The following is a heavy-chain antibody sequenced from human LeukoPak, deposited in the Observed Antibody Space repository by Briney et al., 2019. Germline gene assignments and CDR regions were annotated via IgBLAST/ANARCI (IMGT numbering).Heavy chain of an antibody. J-gene: IGHJ4*02. V-gene: IGHV4-4*07. CDR3: ARDDGLFYPFGI. CDR2: IYTSGST. Sequence: SETLSLTCTVSGGSLSSYYWSWIRQPAGKGLEWIGRIYTSGSTNYNPSLKSRVTMSVDTTKNQCSLKLSSVTAADTALYCCARDDGLFYPFGIGDQGTLVTVSA. CDR1: GGSLSSYY. D-gene: IGHD3-9*01.